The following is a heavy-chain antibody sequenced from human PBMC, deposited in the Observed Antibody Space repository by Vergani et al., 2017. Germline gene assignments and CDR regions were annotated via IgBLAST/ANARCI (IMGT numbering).Heavy chain of an antibody. CDR1: GGSISSYY. V-gene: IGHV4-59*12. CDR2: IYYSGST. CDR3: ARAVAEVVTAPYWYFDL. D-gene: IGHD2-21*02. J-gene: IGHJ2*01. Sequence: QVQLQESGPGLVKPSQTLSLTCTVSGGSISSYYWSWIRQPPGKGLEWIGYIYYSGSTNYNPSLKSRVTISVDTSKNQFSLELSSVTAADTALYYCARAVAEVVTAPYWYFDLWGRGTLVTVSS.